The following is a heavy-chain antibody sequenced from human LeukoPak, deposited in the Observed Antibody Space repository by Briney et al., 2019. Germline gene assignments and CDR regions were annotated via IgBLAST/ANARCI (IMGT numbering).Heavy chain of an antibody. V-gene: IGHV4-59*08. D-gene: IGHD6-13*01. J-gene: IGHJ4*02. CDR1: GGSISGYY. Sequence: PSETLSLTCTVSGGSISGYYWSWIRQPPGKGLEWIGYIYYSGSTNYNPSLESRVTISVDTSSNQFSLKLSSVTAADTAVYYCARHWGSSSWYRYFDNWGQGTLVTVSS. CDR2: IYYSGST. CDR3: ARHWGSSSWYRYFDN.